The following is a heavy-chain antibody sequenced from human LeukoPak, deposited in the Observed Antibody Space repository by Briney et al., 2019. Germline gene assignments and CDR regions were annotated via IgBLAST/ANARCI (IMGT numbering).Heavy chain of an antibody. CDR3: ARGHTGWFGDLVASGNTRYYFDY. V-gene: IGHV4-34*01. D-gene: IGHD3-10*01. J-gene: IGHJ4*02. Sequence: SETLSLTCAVYGGSFSGYYWSWIRQSPGKGLEWIGELIHSGSTNYNPSLKSRVTISVDTSKNQFSLKLSSVTAADTAVYYWARGHTGWFGDLVASGNTRYYFDYWGQGTLVTVSS. CDR2: LIHSGST. CDR1: GGSFSGYY.